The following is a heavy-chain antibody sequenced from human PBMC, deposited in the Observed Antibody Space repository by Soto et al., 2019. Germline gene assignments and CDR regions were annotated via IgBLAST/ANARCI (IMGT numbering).Heavy chain of an antibody. D-gene: IGHD2-8*01. Sequence: QVQLVESGGGVVQPGRSLRLSCAASGFTFSSYGMHWVRQAPGKGLEWVALISFDGSDKYYADSVKGRFTISRDNSKNTLYLQMNSLRAEDTAVYYCAKEIQRDCTKGVCYTRYYYYGMDVWGQGTTVTVSS. CDR3: AKEIQRDCTKGVCYTRYYYYGMDV. CDR1: GFTFSSYG. CDR2: ISFDGSDK. V-gene: IGHV3-30*18. J-gene: IGHJ6*02.